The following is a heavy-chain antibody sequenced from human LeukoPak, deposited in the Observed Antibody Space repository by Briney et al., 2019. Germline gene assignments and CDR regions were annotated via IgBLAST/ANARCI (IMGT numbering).Heavy chain of an antibody. CDR3: ARVKPIFQSYYYYYGMDV. CDR2: ISSSGSTI. D-gene: IGHD3-9*01. Sequence: GGSLRLSCAASGFTFSDYYMSWIRQAPGKGLEWVSYISSSGSTIYYADSVKGRFTISRDNAKNSLYLQMNSLRAEDTAVYYCARVKPIFQSYYYYYGMDVWGQGTTVTVSS. V-gene: IGHV3-11*01. J-gene: IGHJ6*02. CDR1: GFTFSDYY.